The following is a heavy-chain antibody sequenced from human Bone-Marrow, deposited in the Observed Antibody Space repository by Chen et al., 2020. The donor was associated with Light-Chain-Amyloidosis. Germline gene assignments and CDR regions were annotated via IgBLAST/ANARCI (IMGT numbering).Heavy chain of an antibody. CDR2: IYPDASDA. V-gene: IGHV5-51*01. CDR1: GYTFPNYW. J-gene: IGHJ4*02. CDR3: ARRRDGYNFDY. Sequence: GESLKISCKGSGYTFPNYWIGWVRQMPGKGLEWMGVIYPDASDARYSPSFEGQVTISADKSITTAYLQWRSLKASDTAMYYCARRRDGYNFDYWGQGTLVTVSS. D-gene: IGHD5-12*01.